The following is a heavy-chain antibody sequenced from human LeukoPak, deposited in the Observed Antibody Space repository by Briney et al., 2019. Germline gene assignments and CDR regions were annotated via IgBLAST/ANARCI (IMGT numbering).Heavy chain of an antibody. D-gene: IGHD3-3*01. V-gene: IGHV3-48*04. J-gene: IGHJ4*02. Sequence: GGSLRLSCEFSGIIFSTYAMNWVRQASGKGLEWISYISGSSSGSTSITQYADSVKGRFTISRDNAKNSLHLQMDSLSAEDTAVYYCARDFWSGYYTEDWGQGALVIVSS. CDR2: ISGSSSGSTSIT. CDR1: GIIFSTYA. CDR3: ARDFWSGYYTED.